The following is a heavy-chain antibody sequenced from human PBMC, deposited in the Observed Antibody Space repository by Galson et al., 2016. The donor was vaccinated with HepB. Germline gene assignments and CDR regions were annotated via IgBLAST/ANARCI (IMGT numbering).Heavy chain of an antibody. D-gene: IGHD1-26*01. CDR2: IASTDGTT. Sequence: SLRLSCAASGFIFSSHTMNWVRQAPGKGLEWIAHIASTDGTTDYADSVKGRFTISRDNAKNSLFLQMNSLRADDTALYYCARGEGSGSWLVGHRGQGTLVTVSS. CDR1: GFIFSSHT. CDR3: ARGEGSGSWLVGH. V-gene: IGHV3-48*01. J-gene: IGHJ4*02.